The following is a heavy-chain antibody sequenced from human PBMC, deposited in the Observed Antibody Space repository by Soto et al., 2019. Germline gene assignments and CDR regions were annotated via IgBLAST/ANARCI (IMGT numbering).Heavy chain of an antibody. CDR3: AKGSNEYSVAGDN. J-gene: IGHJ4*02. CDR1: GFSFNSYA. Sequence: EVHLLESGGGLVQPGGSLRLSCAASGFSFNSYAMAWVRQAPGKGLEWVSVISARGGSSNFADSVKGRFTIARDNAKNVLSLEMNRLLAEDTAIYVCAKGSNEYSVAGDNRCQGTLV. D-gene: IGHD5-12*01. CDR2: ISARGGSS. V-gene: IGHV3-23*01.